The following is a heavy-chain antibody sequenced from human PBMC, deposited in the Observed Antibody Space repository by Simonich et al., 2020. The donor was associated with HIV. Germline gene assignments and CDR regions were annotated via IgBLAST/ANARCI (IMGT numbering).Heavy chain of an antibody. V-gene: IGHV1-2*02. Sequence: GAEVKKPGASVTVSCKASGYTFTAYYMHWHRQAPGQGLEWMGWINPKSGDTNFVEKFQGRVTMTRDTSISTAYMELSRLIFDDTAVYYCARGPRGGYFDYWGQGTQVTVSS. CDR2: INPKSGDT. D-gene: IGHD2-15*01. CDR1: GYTFTAYY. CDR3: ARGPRGGYFDY. J-gene: IGHJ4*02.